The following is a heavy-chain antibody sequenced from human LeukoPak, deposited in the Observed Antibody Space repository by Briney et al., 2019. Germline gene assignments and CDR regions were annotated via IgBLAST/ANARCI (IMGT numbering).Heavy chain of an antibody. J-gene: IGHJ4*02. CDR3: ARPGFYGAPIDY. D-gene: IGHD4-17*01. V-gene: IGHV4-34*01. Sequence: SETLSLTCAVYGGSFSGYYWSWIRQPPGRGLEWIGEINHCGSTNYNPSLKSRVTISVDTSKNQFSLKLSSVTAADTAVYYCARPGFYGAPIDYWGQGTLVTVSS. CDR1: GGSFSGYY. CDR2: INHCGST.